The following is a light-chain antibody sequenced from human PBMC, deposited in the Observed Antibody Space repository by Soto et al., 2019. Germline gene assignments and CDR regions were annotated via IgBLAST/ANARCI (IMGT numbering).Light chain of an antibody. CDR2: EGS. CDR1: SSDVGSYNL. CDR3: CSYAGSSFYV. Sequence: QSALTQPASVSGSPGQSITISCTGTSSDVGSYNLVSWYQQHPGKAPKRMIYEGSKRPSGVSNRFSGSKSGNTASLTISGLQAEDEADYYCCSYAGSSFYVFGTGTKLTVL. J-gene: IGLJ1*01. V-gene: IGLV2-23*01.